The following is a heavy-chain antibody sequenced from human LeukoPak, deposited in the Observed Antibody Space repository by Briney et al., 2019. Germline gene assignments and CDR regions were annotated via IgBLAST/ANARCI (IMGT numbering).Heavy chain of an antibody. D-gene: IGHD2-2*01. CDR1: GGSFSDYY. V-gene: IGHV4-34*01. CDR3: ARLTTSAADI. J-gene: IGHJ3*02. Sequence: SETLSLTCAVYGGSFSDYYWSWIRQPPGKGLEWIGEINHSGSTNYNPSLKSRVTILVDTSKNQFSLKLSSVTAADTAVYYCARLTTSAADIWGQGTMVAVSS. CDR2: INHSGST.